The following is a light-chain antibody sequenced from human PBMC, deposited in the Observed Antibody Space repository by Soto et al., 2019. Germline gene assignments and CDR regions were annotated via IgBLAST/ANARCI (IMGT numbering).Light chain of an antibody. V-gene: IGLV2-23*01. CDR1: SSDVGSYNL. J-gene: IGLJ2*01. CDR3: CSYAGRSTVV. Sequence: QSALTQPASVSGSPGQSITISCTGTSSDVGSYNLVSWYQQHPGKAPKLMIYEGSKRPSGVSNRFSGSKSGNTASLTISGLQAEEEADYYCCSYAGRSTVVFGGGTKLTVL. CDR2: EGS.